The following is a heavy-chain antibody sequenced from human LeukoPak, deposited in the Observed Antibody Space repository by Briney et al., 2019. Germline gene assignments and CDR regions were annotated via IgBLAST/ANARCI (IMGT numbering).Heavy chain of an antibody. CDR2: IRSKLYGGAA. D-gene: IGHD4-11*01. J-gene: IGHJ5*02. V-gene: IGHV3-49*04. Sequence: GGSLRLSCAASGLAFGEYALSWVRQAPGKGPEWIGFIRSKLYGGAAEYAASVKGRFIFSRDDSKRIAYLQMNSLKIADTAVYYCARGGSDYFNYEYPSWGQGTLVIVSS. CDR3: ARGGSDYFNYEYPS. CDR1: GLAFGEYA.